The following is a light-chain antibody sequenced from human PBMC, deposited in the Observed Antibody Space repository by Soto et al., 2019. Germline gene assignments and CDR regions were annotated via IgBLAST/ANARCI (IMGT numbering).Light chain of an antibody. CDR3: QSYDSSLSAP. Sequence: QSVLTQPPSVSGAPGQRVTISCTGSSSNIGAGHDVHWYQQLPGTAPKLLIYGNSNRPSGVPDRFSGSKSGTSASLAITGLQAEDEADYYCQSYDSSLSAPFGGGTKLTVL. V-gene: IGLV1-40*01. CDR2: GNS. J-gene: IGLJ2*01. CDR1: SSNIGAGHD.